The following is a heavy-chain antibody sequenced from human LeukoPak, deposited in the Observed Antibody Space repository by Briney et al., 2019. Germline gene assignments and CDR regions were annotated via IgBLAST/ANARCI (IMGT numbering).Heavy chain of an antibody. CDR2: ISGSGGST. V-gene: IGHV3-23*01. Sequence: GGSLRLSCAASGFTFSSYAMSWVRQAPGKGLECVSAISGSGGSTYYADSVKGRFTISRDNSKNTLYLQMNSLRAEDTAVYYCAKATLGYCSSTSCYSPLDFDYWGQGTLVTVSS. CDR3: AKATLGYCSSTSCYSPLDFDY. D-gene: IGHD2-2*01. CDR1: GFTFSSYA. J-gene: IGHJ4*02.